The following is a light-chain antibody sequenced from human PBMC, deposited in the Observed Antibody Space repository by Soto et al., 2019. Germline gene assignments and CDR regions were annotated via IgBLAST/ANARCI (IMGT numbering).Light chain of an antibody. CDR2: GAS. Sequence: EIVLTQSPGTLSFSPGERDTLSCRASQSVSSSYLAWYQQKPGQAPRLLIYGASSRATGIPDRFSGSGSGTDFTLTISRLEPEDFAVYYCQQYGSSPLTFGGGTKVDIK. J-gene: IGKJ4*01. V-gene: IGKV3-20*01. CDR3: QQYGSSPLT. CDR1: QSVSSSY.